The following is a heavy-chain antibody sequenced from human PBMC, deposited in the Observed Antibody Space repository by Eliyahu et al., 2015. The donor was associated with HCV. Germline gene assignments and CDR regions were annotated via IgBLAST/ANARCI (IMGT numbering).Heavy chain of an antibody. D-gene: IGHD3-10*01. CDR1: GYTFTTYY. J-gene: IGHJ4*02. Sequence: QVQLVQSGAEVKKPGASVKVSCEASGYTFTTYYLHWVRQAPGQGLEWMGLIEPSGGSTTFAQNFQGRVTMTRDTSTSTVYMELYSLRSEDTAVYYCARDQGIRGFDYWGQGTLVTVSS. CDR2: IEPSGGST. CDR3: ARDQGIRGFDY. V-gene: IGHV1-46*03.